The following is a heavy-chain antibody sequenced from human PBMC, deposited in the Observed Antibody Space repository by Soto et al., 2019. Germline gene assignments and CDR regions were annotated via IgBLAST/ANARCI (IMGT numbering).Heavy chain of an antibody. V-gene: IGHV1-2*02. D-gene: IGHD4-17*01. CDR1: GYTFTGYY. CDR3: ARLLDYGDYPTDY. CDR2: INPNSGGT. Sequence: ASVKVSCKASGYTFTGYYMHWVRQAPGQGLEWMGWINPNSGGTNYAQKFQGRVSMTRDTSISTAYMELSRLRSDDTAVYYCARLLDYGDYPTDYWGQGTLVTVSS. J-gene: IGHJ4*02.